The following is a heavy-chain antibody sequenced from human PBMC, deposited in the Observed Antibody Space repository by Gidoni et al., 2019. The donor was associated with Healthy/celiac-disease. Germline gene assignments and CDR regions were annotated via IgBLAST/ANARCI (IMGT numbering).Heavy chain of an antibody. J-gene: IGHJ4*02. V-gene: IGHV4-59*01. CDR1: GGSISSYY. D-gene: IGHD4-17*01. CDR3: ARDQDGDYEFDY. Sequence: QVQLQESGPGLAKPSETLSLTCTVSGGSISSYYWSWIRQPPGKGLEWIGYIYYSGSTNYNPSLKSRVTISVDTSKNQFSLKLSSVTAADTAVYYCARDQDGDYEFDYWGQGTLVTVSS. CDR2: IYYSGST.